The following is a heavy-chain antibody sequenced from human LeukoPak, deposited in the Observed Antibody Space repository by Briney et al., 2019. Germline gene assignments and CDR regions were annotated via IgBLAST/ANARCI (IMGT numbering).Heavy chain of an antibody. D-gene: IGHD7-27*01. CDR1: GYTFTSYY. J-gene: IGHJ4*02. CDR3: ARLGMGRPFDY. CDR2: INPNSGGT. V-gene: IGHV1-2*02. Sequence: EASVKVSCKASGYTFTSYYLHWVRQAPGQGLEWMGWINPNSGGTNYAQKVQGRVTMTRDTSISTAYMELSRLRSDDTAEYYCARLGMGRPFDYWGQGTLVTVSS.